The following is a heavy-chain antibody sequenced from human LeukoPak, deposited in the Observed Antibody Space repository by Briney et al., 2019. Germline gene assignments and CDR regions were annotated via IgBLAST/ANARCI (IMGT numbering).Heavy chain of an antibody. V-gene: IGHV1-69*05. CDR3: ARNYMYYGSGVEWFDP. CDR1: GGTFSSYA. Sequence: ASAKVSCKASGGTFSSYAISWVRQAPGQGLEWMGGIIPIFGTANYAQKFQGRVTITTDESTSTAYMELSSLRSEDTAVYYCARNYMYYGSGVEWFDPWGQGTLVTVSS. J-gene: IGHJ5*02. CDR2: IIPIFGTA. D-gene: IGHD3-10*01.